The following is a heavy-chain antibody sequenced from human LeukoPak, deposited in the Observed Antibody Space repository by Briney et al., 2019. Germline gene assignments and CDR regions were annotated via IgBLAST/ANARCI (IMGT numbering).Heavy chain of an antibody. D-gene: IGHD6-13*01. V-gene: IGHV3-23*01. Sequence: PGGSLRLSCAASGFTFSSYAMSWVRQAPGKGLEWVSAISGSGGSTYYADSVKGRFTISRDNSKNTLYLQMNSLRAEDTAVYYCAKDRDQQQLVLQNFDYWGQGTLVTVSS. J-gene: IGHJ4*02. CDR1: GFTFSSYA. CDR3: AKDRDQQQLVLQNFDY. CDR2: ISGSGGST.